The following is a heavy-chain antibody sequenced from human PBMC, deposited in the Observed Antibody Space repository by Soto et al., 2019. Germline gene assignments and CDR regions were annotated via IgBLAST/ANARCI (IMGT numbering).Heavy chain of an antibody. J-gene: IGHJ6*02. CDR2: IIPIPGIA. V-gene: IGHV1-69*02. CDR1: GGTFSSYT. D-gene: IGHD6-13*01. Sequence: ASVKVSCKASGGTFSSYTISWVRQAPGQGLEWMGRIIPIPGIANYAQKFQGRVTITADKSTSTAYMELSSLRSEDTAVYYCARLLVLDYYYGMDVWGQGTTVTVSS. CDR3: ARLLVLDYYYGMDV.